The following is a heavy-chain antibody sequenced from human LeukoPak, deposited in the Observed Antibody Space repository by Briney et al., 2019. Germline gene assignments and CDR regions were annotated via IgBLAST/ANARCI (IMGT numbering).Heavy chain of an antibody. J-gene: IGHJ4*02. D-gene: IGHD6-19*01. CDR1: GFTFSAYN. V-gene: IGHV3-48*04. CDR2: ISSRSSTI. CDR3: ASGTSGYSSGWPLDY. Sequence: GGSLRLSCAASGFTFSAYNMNWVRQAPGKGLEWVSYISSRSSTIYYADSVKGRFTISRDNAKNSLYLQMNSLRAEDTAVYYCASGTSGYSSGWPLDYWGQGTLVTVSS.